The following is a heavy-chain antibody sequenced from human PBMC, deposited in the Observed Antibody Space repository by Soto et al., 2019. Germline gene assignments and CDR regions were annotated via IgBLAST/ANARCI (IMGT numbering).Heavy chain of an antibody. J-gene: IGHJ4*02. CDR2: IKGKTEGGAT. CDR3: TTRTSGWN. Sequence: GESLKISCAASGFTFSNAWMNWVRQAPGMGLEWVGHIKGKTEGGATDYAAPVKGRFTISRDDSKNTLYLQMNSLKTEDTAVYYCTTRTSGWNWGQGTLVTVSS. D-gene: IGHD6-19*01. CDR1: GFTFSNAW. V-gene: IGHV3-15*07.